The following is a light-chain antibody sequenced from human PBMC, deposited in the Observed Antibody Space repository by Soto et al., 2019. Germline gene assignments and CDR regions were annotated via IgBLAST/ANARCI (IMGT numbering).Light chain of an antibody. CDR1: QGIRSA. J-gene: IGKJ1*01. Sequence: AIQVTQSPSSLSASVGDRVTITCRTSQGIRSALGWYQQKPGKVPKLLIYAASTLQSGVPSRFSGSGSGRDFTLTISCLQPEDFATYYCLLDYSFFCAFGQGTKVEIK. CDR3: LLDYSFFCA. V-gene: IGKV1-6*01. CDR2: AAS.